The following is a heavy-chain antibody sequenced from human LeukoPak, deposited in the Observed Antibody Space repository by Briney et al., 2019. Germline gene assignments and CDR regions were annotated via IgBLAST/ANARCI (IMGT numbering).Heavy chain of an antibody. CDR1: GFTFSSYD. V-gene: IGHV3-30*18. J-gene: IGHJ3*02. CDR3: AKVQDDAFDI. Sequence: SGGSLRLSCAASGFTFSSYDMHWVRQAPGKGLEWVAVISYDGSNKYYADSVKGRFTISRDNSKNTLYLQMNSLRGEGTAAYYCAKVQDDAFDIWGQGTLVTVSS. CDR2: ISYDGSNK.